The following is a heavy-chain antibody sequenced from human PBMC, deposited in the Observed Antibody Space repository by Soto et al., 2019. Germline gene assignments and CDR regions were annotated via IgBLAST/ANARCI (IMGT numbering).Heavy chain of an antibody. D-gene: IGHD3-10*01. CDR2: LHSSGGT. Sequence: QVQLQESGPGLVKPSETLSLTCTVSGGSISSYYWIWIRQPPGKGLEWIGYLHSSGGTNYSPSLKGRVTISVDTSKNQFSLKLSSVTAADTAVYSCARGRFGELLFEYWGQGTLVSVSS. CDR3: ARGRFGELLFEY. J-gene: IGHJ4*02. CDR1: GGSISSYY. V-gene: IGHV4-59*01.